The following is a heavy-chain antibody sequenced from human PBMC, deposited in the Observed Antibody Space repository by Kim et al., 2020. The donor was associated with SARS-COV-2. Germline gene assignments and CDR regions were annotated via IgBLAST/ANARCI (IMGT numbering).Heavy chain of an antibody. D-gene: IGHD6-13*01. CDR3: ATFGAGIAAAGLDY. CDR1: GFTFSDYG. J-gene: IGHJ4*02. Sequence: GGSLRRSCAASGFTFSDYGIHWVRQAPGKGLEWVAAIWYDGSKQYYTESVKGRFTISRDNSKNTLYLQMTSLRVDDTAVYYCATFGAGIAAAGLDYWGQGTLVTVSS. CDR2: IWYDGSKQ. V-gene: IGHV3-33*01.